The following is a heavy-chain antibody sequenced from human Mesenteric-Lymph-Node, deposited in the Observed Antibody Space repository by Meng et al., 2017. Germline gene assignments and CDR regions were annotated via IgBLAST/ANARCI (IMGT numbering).Heavy chain of an antibody. Sequence: GSLRLSCTVSGGSISSYYWSWIRQPPGKGLEWIGYIYYSGSTNYNPSLKSRVTISVDTSKNQFSLKLSSVTAADTAVYYCARAHPDSAVDYWGPGTLVTVSS. CDR3: ARAHPDSAVDY. CDR2: IYYSGST. V-gene: IGHV4-59*01. J-gene: IGHJ4*02. CDR1: GGSISSYY. D-gene: IGHD1-14*01.